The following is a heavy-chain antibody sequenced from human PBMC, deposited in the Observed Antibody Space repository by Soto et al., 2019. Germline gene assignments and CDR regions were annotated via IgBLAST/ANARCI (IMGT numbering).Heavy chain of an antibody. CDR1: GGSISSYY. J-gene: IGHJ4*02. D-gene: IGHD2-2*02. CDR3: AREGLDEYLEFDY. CDR2: IYYSGST. V-gene: IGHV4-59*01. Sequence: SETLSLPCTVSGGSISSYYYSWVRQPPGKGLEWIGYIYYSGSTNYNPSLKSRVTISVDTSKNQFSLKLSSVTAADTAVYYCAREGLDEYLEFDYWGQGTLVTVSS.